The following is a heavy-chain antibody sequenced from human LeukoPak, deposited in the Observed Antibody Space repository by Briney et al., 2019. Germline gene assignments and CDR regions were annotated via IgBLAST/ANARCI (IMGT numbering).Heavy chain of an antibody. Sequence: PGGSLRLSCAASGFTFSSYWMSWVRQAPGKGLEWVANIKQDGSEKYYVDSVKGRFTISRDNAKNSLYLQMNSPRAEDTAVYYCARARGAVVAASYYFDYWGQGTLVTVSS. D-gene: IGHD2-15*01. CDR1: GFTFSSYW. V-gene: IGHV3-7*05. CDR3: ARARGAVVAASYYFDY. J-gene: IGHJ4*02. CDR2: IKQDGSEK.